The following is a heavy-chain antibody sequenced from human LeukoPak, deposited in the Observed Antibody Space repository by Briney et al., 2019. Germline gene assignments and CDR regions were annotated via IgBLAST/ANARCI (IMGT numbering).Heavy chain of an antibody. CDR3: ARDHYDILTGYYAVLTGWFDP. V-gene: IGHV1-18*01. CDR2: ISAYNGNT. J-gene: IGHJ5*02. CDR1: GYSFTSYG. D-gene: IGHD3-9*01. Sequence: ASVKVSCKASGYSFTSYGFSWVRQAPGQGLEWMGWISAYNGNTNYAQKLQGRVTMTTDTSTSTAYMELRSLRSDDTAVYYCARDHYDILTGYYAVLTGWFDPWGQGTLVTVSS.